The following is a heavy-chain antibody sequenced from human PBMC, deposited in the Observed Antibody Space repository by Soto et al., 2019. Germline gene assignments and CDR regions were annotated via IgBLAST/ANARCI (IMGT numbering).Heavy chain of an antibody. CDR1: GYTFDSYG. D-gene: IGHD3-10*01. CDR2: ISTHTGNT. CDR3: VRDVSVSSGSFGGY. Sequence: QVQLVQSGAEVKKPGASVRVSCKASGYTFDSYGLNWVRQAPGQGLEWMGWISTHTGNTDYPQRFQGRVTMTTDKSTSTAFLDLRCLTSDDTAVYYCVRDVSVSSGSFGGYWGQGTLVSVSS. V-gene: IGHV1-18*01. J-gene: IGHJ4*02.